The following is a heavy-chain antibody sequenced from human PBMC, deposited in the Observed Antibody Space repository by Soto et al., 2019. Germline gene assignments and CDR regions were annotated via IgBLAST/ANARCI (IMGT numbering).Heavy chain of an antibody. CDR3: ARGRPDGARLDP. CDR1: GGSINSGGYY. D-gene: IGHD6-6*01. CDR2: IYYSGST. V-gene: IGHV4-30-4*01. J-gene: IGHJ5*02. Sequence: SETLSLTCTVSGGSINSGGYYWSWIRQLPGKGLEWIGYIYYSGSTYYNPSLKSRVTISVDTSKNQFSLKLSSVTAADTAVYYCARGRPDGARLDPWGQGTLVTVSS.